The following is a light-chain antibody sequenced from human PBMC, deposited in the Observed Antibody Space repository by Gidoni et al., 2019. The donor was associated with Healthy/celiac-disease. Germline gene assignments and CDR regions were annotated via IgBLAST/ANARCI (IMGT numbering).Light chain of an antibody. CDR2: GSS. V-gene: IGKV3-15*01. CDR1: QSVSSN. J-gene: IGKJ1*01. CDR3: QQYNNWPPWT. Sequence: EIVMTQSPATLSVSPGQRATLSCRASQSVSSNLAWYQQKPGQAPRLLIYGSSTRAPGIPARCSGSGAGTEVTLTISSRQSEDFAVYYCQQYNNWPPWTFGQGTKVEIK.